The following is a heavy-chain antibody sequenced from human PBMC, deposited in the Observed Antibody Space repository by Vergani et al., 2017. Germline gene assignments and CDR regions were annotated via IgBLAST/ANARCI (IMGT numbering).Heavy chain of an antibody. Sequence: EVQLVESGGGLVQPGGSLRLSCAASGFTFSSYSMNWVRQAPGKGLEWVSYISSSSSTIYYADSVKGRFTISRDNAKNSLYLQMNSLRAEDTAVYYCAGGFRQNYYYYGMDVWGQGTTVTVSS. V-gene: IGHV3-48*01. CDR3: AGGFRQNYYYYGMDV. CDR1: GFTFSSYS. CDR2: ISSSSSTI. D-gene: IGHD2-15*01. J-gene: IGHJ6*02.